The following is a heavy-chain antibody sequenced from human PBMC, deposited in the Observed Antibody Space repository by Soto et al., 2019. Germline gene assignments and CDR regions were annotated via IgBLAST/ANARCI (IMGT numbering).Heavy chain of an antibody. CDR2: ISGSGGST. CDR1: GFTFSSYA. CDR3: AKYTSGWYLFPSWFDP. Sequence: GGSLRLSCAASGFTFSSYAMSWVRQAPGKGLEWVSAISGSGGSTYYADSVKGRFTISRDNSKNTLYLQMNSLRAEDTAVYYCAKYTSGWYLFPSWFDPWGQGTLVTVSS. J-gene: IGHJ5*02. D-gene: IGHD6-19*01. V-gene: IGHV3-23*01.